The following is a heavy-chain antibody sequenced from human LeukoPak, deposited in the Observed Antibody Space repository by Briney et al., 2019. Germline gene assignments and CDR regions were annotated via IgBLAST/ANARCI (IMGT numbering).Heavy chain of an antibody. D-gene: IGHD1-26*01. Sequence: GGSLRLSCVASGFTFSSESIHWVRQAPGKGLEWVSYIGASGSPMYYADSVKGRFTVSRDNAKNSLFLQVNSLRAEDTAVYYCASGAQSDFWGQGTLVTVSS. CDR2: IGASGSPM. CDR3: ASGAQSDF. J-gene: IGHJ4*02. CDR1: GFTFSSES. V-gene: IGHV3-48*04.